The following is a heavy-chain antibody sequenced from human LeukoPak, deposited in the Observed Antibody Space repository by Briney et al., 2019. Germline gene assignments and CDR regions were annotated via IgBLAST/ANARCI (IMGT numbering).Heavy chain of an antibody. J-gene: IGHJ2*01. CDR2: IYYSRTT. V-gene: IGHV4-59*01. Sequence: SETLSLTCTVSGGFISSYYWSWIRQPPGKGLEWIGYIYYSRTTEYNPSLKSRVTISADTSKNQFSLRLNSVTAADTAVYYCVRRQWELQYFDLWGRGTLVAVFS. D-gene: IGHD1-26*01. CDR3: VRRQWELQYFDL. CDR1: GGFISSYY.